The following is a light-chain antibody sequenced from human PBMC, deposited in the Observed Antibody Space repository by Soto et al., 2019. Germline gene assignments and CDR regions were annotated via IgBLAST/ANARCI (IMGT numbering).Light chain of an antibody. V-gene: IGKV3-15*01. CDR3: QPYNNWPLT. Sequence: EVVMRQSPATLPVSPGEGATLSSRASQGIGDTLAWYQHNPGKPPRLLIYDTSTRATGVPTRFSGIRSGAECTLTINRLQSEDFAVYYCQPYNNWPLTFGGGTKVDIK. J-gene: IGKJ4*01. CDR2: DTS. CDR1: QGIGDT.